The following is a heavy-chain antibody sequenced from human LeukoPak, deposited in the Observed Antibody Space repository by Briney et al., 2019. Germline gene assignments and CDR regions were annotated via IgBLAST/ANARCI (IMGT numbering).Heavy chain of an antibody. J-gene: IGHJ5*01. CDR2: VYYTGTA. CDR3: ARDHSSSYSGWFDS. CDR1: GGSFSGYY. V-gene: IGHV4-34*01. D-gene: IGHD6-13*01. Sequence: PSETLSLTCAVYGGSFSGYYWGWIRQPPGKGPEWIGTVYYTGTAYYNPSLQSRVTISVDMSKGQFSLRLTSVTAADTAVYYCARDHSSSYSGWFDSWGQGALVTVSS.